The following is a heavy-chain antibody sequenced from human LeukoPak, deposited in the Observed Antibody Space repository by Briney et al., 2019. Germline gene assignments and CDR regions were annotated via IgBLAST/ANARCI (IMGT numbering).Heavy chain of an antibody. CDR1: GYTFTSSD. Sequence: GASVKVSCKASGYTFTSSDINWVRQATGQGLEWMGWMNPNSGDTGYAQKFQGRVTMTRNTSISTAYMELSSLRSEDTAVYYCARVPSRGRIKPFDYWGQGTLVTVSS. J-gene: IGHJ4*02. V-gene: IGHV1-8*01. D-gene: IGHD3-10*01. CDR3: ARVPSRGRIKPFDY. CDR2: MNPNSGDT.